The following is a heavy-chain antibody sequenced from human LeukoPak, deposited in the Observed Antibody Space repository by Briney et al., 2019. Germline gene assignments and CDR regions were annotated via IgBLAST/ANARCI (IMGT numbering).Heavy chain of an antibody. Sequence: GASVTVSCKASGYTFTRYAMHWVRQAPGQRLEWMGWINAGNGNTKYSQKFQGRVTIIRDTSASTAYMELSSLRSEDTAVYYCARVNDFSRSYYYGMDVWGQGTTVTVSS. D-gene: IGHD3-3*01. CDR3: ARVNDFSRSYYYGMDV. CDR1: GYTFTRYA. J-gene: IGHJ6*02. V-gene: IGHV1-3*01. CDR2: INAGNGNT.